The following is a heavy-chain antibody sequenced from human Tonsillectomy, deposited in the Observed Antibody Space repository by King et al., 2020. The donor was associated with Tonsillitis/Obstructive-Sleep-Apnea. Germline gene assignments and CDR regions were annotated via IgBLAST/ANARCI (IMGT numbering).Heavy chain of an antibody. CDR2: IYYSGST. V-gene: IGHV4-39*01. D-gene: IGHD3-3*01. CDR3: ARRITYYDFWSGYHPKSQFDP. J-gene: IGHJ5*02. CDR1: GGSISSSSYY. Sequence: QLQESGPGLVKPSETLSLTCTVSGGSISSSSYYWGWIRQPPGKGLEWIGSIYYSGSTYYNPSLKSRVTISLDTSKNQFSLKLSSVTAADTAVYYCARRITYYDFWSGYHPKSQFDPWGQGTLVTVSS.